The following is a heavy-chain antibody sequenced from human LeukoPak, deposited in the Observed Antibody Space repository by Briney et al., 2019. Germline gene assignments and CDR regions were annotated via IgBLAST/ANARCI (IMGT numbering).Heavy chain of an antibody. V-gene: IGHV3-23*01. CDR1: GFTFSSYA. J-gene: IGHJ4*02. D-gene: IGHD6-13*01. CDR2: ISGSGGST. CDR3: ANPIAAAGYDY. Sequence: GGSLRLSCAASGFTFSSYAMSRVRQAPGKGLEWVSAISGSGGSTYYADSVKGRFTISRDNSKNTLYLQMNSLRAEDTAVYYCANPIAAAGYDYWGQGTLVTVSS.